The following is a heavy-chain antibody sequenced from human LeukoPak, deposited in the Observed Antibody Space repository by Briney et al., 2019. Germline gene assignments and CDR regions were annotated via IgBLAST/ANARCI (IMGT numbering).Heavy chain of an antibody. CDR3: ARSDGGNSGFYYFDY. CDR2: INHSGST. CDR1: GGSFSGYY. D-gene: IGHD4-23*01. Sequence: PSETLSLTCAVYGGSFSGYYWSWIRQPPGKGLEWIGEINHSGSTNYNPSLKSRVTISVDTSKNQFSLELSSVTAADTAVYYCARSDGGNSGFYYFDYWGQGTLVTVSS. J-gene: IGHJ4*02. V-gene: IGHV4-34*01.